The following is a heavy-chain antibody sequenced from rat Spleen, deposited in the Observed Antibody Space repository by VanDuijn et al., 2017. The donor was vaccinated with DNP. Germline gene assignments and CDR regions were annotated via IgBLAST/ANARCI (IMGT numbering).Heavy chain of an antibody. J-gene: IGHJ3*01. V-gene: IGHV5S13*01. Sequence: EVQLVESGGGLVQPGRSLKLSCAASGFSFRNYGMAWVRQTPTKDLEWVASISTVGDNGVYRNSVTGRFTISRDNAKNTQYLQMDSLRSEDTTTYYCVTGGYGGYEDWVAYRSQGTLVTVSS. CDR3: VTGGYGGYEDWVAY. CDR1: GFSFRNYG. CDR2: ISTVGDNG. D-gene: IGHD1-11*01.